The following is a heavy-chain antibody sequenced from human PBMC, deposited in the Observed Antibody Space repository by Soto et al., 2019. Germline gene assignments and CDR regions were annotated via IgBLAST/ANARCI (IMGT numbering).Heavy chain of an antibody. J-gene: IGHJ3*02. V-gene: IGHV3-48*03. CDR1: GFTFSSLE. CDR2: ISDSGSTI. CDR3: TRESIAALDAFDI. Sequence: GGSLRLSCAASGFTFSSLEMNWVRQAPGKGLEWVSYISDSGSTIHYADSVKGRFTISRDNAKNSLYLQMNSLRAEDTAVYYCTRESIAALDAFDIWGQGTMVTVSS. D-gene: IGHD6-6*01.